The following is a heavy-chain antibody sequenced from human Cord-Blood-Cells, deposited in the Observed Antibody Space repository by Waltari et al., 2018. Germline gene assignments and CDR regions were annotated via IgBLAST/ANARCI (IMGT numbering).Heavy chain of an antibody. Sequence: QVQLVQSGAEVKKPGSSVKVSCKASGGTFSSYAISWVRQAPVQGLGWMGGIIPIFGTANYAQKFQGRVTITADESTSTAYMELSSLRSEDTAVYYCASGTGIAAAGTENYYYGMDVWGQGTTVTVSS. J-gene: IGHJ6*02. CDR3: ASGTGIAAAGTENYYYGMDV. V-gene: IGHV1-69*01. CDR1: GGTFSSYA. D-gene: IGHD6-13*01. CDR2: IIPIFGTA.